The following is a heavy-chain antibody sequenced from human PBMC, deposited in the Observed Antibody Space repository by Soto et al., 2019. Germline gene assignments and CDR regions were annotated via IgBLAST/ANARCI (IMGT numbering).Heavy chain of an antibody. V-gene: IGHV4-34*01. Sequence: SETLSLTCAVYGGSFSGYYWSWIRQPPGKGLEWIGEINHSGSTNYNPSLKSRVTISVDTSKNQFSLKLSSVTAADTAVYYCARGKYYYGSGRIVWFDPWGQGTLVTVSS. J-gene: IGHJ5*02. CDR2: INHSGST. CDR1: GGSFSGYY. D-gene: IGHD3-10*01. CDR3: ARGKYYYGSGRIVWFDP.